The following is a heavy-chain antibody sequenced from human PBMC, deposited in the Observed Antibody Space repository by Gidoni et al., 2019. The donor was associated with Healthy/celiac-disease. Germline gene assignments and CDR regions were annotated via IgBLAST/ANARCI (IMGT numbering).Heavy chain of an antibody. CDR1: GGSFSGYY. Sequence: QVQLQQWGAGLLKPSETLSLTCAVYGGSFSGYYWSWIRQPPGKGLEWIGEINHSGSTNYNPSLKSRVTISVDTSKNQFSLKLSSVTAADTAVYYCARVVGGYRAYNWFDPWGQGTLVTVSS. J-gene: IGHJ5*02. V-gene: IGHV4-34*01. D-gene: IGHD3-16*02. CDR3: ARVVGGYRAYNWFDP. CDR2: INHSGST.